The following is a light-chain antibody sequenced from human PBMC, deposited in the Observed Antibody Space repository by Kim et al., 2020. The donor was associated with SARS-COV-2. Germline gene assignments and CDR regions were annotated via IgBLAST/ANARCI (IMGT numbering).Light chain of an antibody. CDR2: RDI. J-gene: IGLJ3*02. CDR1: NIGYKN. Sequence: VSVALGQTASLTCEGNNIGYKNVHWYQQKPGQAPVLVIYRDINRPSGISERFSGSNSGNTATLTISRAQAGDEADYYCQVWDSSTVFGGGTKLTVL. V-gene: IGLV3-9*01. CDR3: QVWDSSTV.